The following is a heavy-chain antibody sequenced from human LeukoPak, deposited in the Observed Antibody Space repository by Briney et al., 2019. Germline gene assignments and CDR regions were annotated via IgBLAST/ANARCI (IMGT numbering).Heavy chain of an antibody. J-gene: IGHJ4*02. V-gene: IGHV4-39*01. CDR1: GGSISSGGYY. CDR2: IYYSGST. Sequence: SETLSLTCSVSGGSISSGGYYWSWIRQPPGKGQEWIGTIYYSGSTYYNPSLKSRVTISVDTSKNQFSLKLSSVTAADTAVYYCARFRTLTTHFDYWGQGTLVTVSS. CDR3: ARFRTLTTHFDY. D-gene: IGHD4-11*01.